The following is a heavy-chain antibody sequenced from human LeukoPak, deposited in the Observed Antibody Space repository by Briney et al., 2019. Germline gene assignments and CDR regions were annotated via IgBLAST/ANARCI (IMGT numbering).Heavy chain of an antibody. CDR2: IKIDGSSA. V-gene: IGHV3-74*01. D-gene: IGHD4-11*01. J-gene: IGHJ4*02. CDR1: GFTFSSYW. CDR3: ARGRAYTHHY. Sequence: EGSLRLSCAASGFTFSSYWMHWVRQAPGKGLVWVSHIKIDGSSATYADSVKGRFTISRDDAKNTLYLQMNSLRAEDTAVYYCARGRAYTHHYWGQGTLVTVSS.